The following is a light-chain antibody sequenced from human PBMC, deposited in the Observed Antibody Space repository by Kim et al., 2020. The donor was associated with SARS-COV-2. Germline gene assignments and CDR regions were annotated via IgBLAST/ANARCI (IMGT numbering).Light chain of an antibody. CDR1: QSIYNY. CDR2: DAS. V-gene: IGKV1-39*01. J-gene: IGKJ1*01. Sequence: DIQMTQSPSSLSASVGDRVTITCRASQSIYNYLNWYQQKPGKAPNLLIYDASTLQSGVPSRFSGSGSGTDFTLTISSLQPEDFATYYCQQAYSSPTWTSGQGTKVDI. CDR3: QQAYSSPTWT.